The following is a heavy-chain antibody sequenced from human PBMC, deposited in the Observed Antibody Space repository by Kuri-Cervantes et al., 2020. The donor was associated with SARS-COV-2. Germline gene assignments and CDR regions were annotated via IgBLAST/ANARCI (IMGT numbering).Heavy chain of an antibody. D-gene: IGHD6-19*01. J-gene: IGHJ4*02. Sequence: GGSLRLSCAASGFTFSGFSMGWVRQAPGKGLEWVAVISYDGSNKYYADSVKGRFTISRDNSKNMVYLQMNSLRAEDTAIYYCAKDQYSSGWYPHYWGQGILVTVSS. CDR2: ISYDGSNK. CDR3: AKDQYSSGWYPHY. CDR1: GFTFSGFS. V-gene: IGHV3-30*07.